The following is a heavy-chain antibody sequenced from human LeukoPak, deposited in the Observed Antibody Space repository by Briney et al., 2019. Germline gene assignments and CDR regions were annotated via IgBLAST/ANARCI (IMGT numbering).Heavy chain of an antibody. D-gene: IGHD3-3*01. CDR2: IYSSGGT. Sequence: GGSLRLSCAASGVTVNSNYINWVRQAPGKGLAWVSVIYSSGGTNYADSVKGRFTISRDDSKNTVFLQMNSLRVEDTAFYYCARGNFWSGYYLDYWGQGTLVTVSS. V-gene: IGHV3-53*01. J-gene: IGHJ4*02. CDR3: ARGNFWSGYYLDY. CDR1: GVTVNSNY.